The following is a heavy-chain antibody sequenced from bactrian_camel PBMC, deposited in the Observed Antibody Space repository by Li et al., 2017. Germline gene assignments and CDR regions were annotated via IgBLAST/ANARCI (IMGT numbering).Heavy chain of an antibody. Sequence: DVQLVESGGGLVQPGGSLRLSCAGSGYFYSWYCMGWFRQAPGKGLEWVSGLGYGGGTTDYADSMKGRFTISRDNAKNTVYLQMNSLKPEDTAVYYCVSPYSGVAGFTADFGYWGQGTQV. CDR3: VSPYSGVAGFTADFGY. CDR2: LGYGGGTT. J-gene: IGHJ6*01. D-gene: IGHD6*01. V-gene: IGHV3S40*01. CDR1: GYFYSWYC.